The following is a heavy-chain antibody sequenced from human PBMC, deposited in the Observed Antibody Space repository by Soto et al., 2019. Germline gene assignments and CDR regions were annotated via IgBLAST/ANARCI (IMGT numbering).Heavy chain of an antibody. Sequence: QVQLVQSGAEVKKPGASVKVSCKASGYTFTNYYLHWVRQAPGQGLEWMGIINPSGGSTTYAQKFQGRVTVTRDTSASTVYMELSSLRSDDTAVYYCARDRRGGSMVLGAPTRNWFDPWGQGTLVTVSS. V-gene: IGHV1-46*01. CDR2: INPSGGST. J-gene: IGHJ5*02. D-gene: IGHD3-10*01. CDR3: ARDRRGGSMVLGAPTRNWFDP. CDR1: GYTFTNYY.